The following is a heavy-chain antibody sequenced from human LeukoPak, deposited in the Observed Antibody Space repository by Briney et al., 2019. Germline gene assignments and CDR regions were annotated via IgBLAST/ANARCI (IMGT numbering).Heavy chain of an antibody. CDR2: ISSTSAYI. D-gene: IGHD3-3*01. CDR1: GFALKSYS. V-gene: IGHV3-21*01. CDR3: ARDTPPTYYDFWSGYARDY. Sequence: GGSLRLSCAGSGFALKSYSLSWVRQAPGKGLEWVSSISSTSAYIYYADSVKGRFTISRDNVDNVVYLQMNSLRAEDTAVYYCARDTPPTYYDFWSGYARDYWGQGTLVTVSS. J-gene: IGHJ4*02.